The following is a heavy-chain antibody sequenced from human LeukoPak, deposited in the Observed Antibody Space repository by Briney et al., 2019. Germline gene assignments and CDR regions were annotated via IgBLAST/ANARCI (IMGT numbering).Heavy chain of an antibody. V-gene: IGHV4-59*01. D-gene: IGHD3-9*01. CDR2: IYYSGST. Sequence: PSETLSLTCTVSGGSISSYYWSWIRQPPGKGLEWIGYIYYSGSTNYNPSLKSRVTISVDTSKNQFSLKLSSVTAADTAVYYCARVNVEDDILTGYRQRFDYWGQGALVTVSS. CDR1: GGSISSYY. J-gene: IGHJ4*02. CDR3: ARVNVEDDILTGYRQRFDY.